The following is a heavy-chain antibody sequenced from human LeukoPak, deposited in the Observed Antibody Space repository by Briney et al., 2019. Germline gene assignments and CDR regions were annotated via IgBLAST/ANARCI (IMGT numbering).Heavy chain of an antibody. Sequence: GASVKVSCKASGATFSSNTISWVRQAPGQGLEWMGRIIPVIGIPKYAQNFQGRVTITADKSTSRAYMELSSLTSEDTAVYSCATSQVTSFGVVNAFDIWGQGTMVTVSS. V-gene: IGHV1-69*02. J-gene: IGHJ3*02. CDR3: ATSQVTSFGVVNAFDI. CDR1: GATFSSNT. CDR2: IIPVIGIP. D-gene: IGHD3-3*01.